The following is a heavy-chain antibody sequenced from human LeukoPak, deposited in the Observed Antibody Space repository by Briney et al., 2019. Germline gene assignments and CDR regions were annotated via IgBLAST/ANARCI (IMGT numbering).Heavy chain of an antibody. CDR3: ARETYDYDSTGYYPYYFDH. J-gene: IGHJ4*02. CDR2: INPNSGGT. Sequence: GASVKVSCKASGYTFTDYYLHWVRQAPGQGLEWMGWINPNSGGTNYVEKFQDRVTMTRDTSISTAYMDLSRLRSDDTAVYFCARETYDYDSTGYYPYYFDHWGQGTLVTVSS. V-gene: IGHV1-2*02. D-gene: IGHD3-22*01. CDR1: GYTFTDYY.